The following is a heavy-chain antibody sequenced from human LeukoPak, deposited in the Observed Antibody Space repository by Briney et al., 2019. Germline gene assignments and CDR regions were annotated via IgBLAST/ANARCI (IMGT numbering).Heavy chain of an antibody. D-gene: IGHD4-17*01. CDR1: GGSFSGYY. CDR3: ARPTTVITHYFQH. Sequence: SETLSLTCAVYGGSFSGYYWTWIRQPPGKGLEWIGEINHSGSTNYNPSLKSRVTISVDTSKNQFSLKLSSVTAADTAVYYCARPTTVITHYFQHWGQGTLVTVSS. V-gene: IGHV4-34*01. CDR2: INHSGST. J-gene: IGHJ1*01.